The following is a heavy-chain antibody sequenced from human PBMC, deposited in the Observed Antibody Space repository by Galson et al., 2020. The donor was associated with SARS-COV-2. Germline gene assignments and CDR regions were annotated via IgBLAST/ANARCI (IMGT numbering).Heavy chain of an antibody. D-gene: IGHD3-3*01. CDR2: IYYSGST. Sequence: SQTLSLTCTVPGGSISSYYWSWIRQPPGKGLEWIGYIYYSGSTNYNPSLKSRVTISVDTSKNQFSLKVNSVTAADTAVYYCARAAQTYYDFWSGYYNAPHFDYWGQGTLVTVSS. V-gene: IGHV4-59*01. J-gene: IGHJ4*02. CDR3: ARAAQTYYDFWSGYYNAPHFDY. CDR1: GGSISSYY.